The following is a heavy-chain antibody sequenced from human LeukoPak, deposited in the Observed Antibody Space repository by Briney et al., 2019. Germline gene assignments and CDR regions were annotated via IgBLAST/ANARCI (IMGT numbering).Heavy chain of an antibody. D-gene: IGHD3-10*01. Sequence: GGSLRLSCAASGFTVSSKYMSWVRQAPGKGLEWVSVLYSGGNIYYADSVKGRFTISRDNSKNTVNLQMNSLRAEDTAVYYCAKKMSDVLLWFGELLIDYWGQGTLVTVSS. J-gene: IGHJ4*02. V-gene: IGHV3-66*01. CDR1: GFTVSSKY. CDR3: AKKMSDVLLWFGELLIDY. CDR2: LYSGGNI.